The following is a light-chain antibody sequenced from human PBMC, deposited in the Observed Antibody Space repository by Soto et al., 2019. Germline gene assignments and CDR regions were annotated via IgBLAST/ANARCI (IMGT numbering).Light chain of an antibody. Sequence: DIQMTQSPSTLSASVGDRVTITCRASQSISSWLAWYQQKPGKAPKLLIYKASSLESGVPSRFSGSGSGTEFTLTISNLQPDDVATYYRQQYNSFPTFGQGTKVEIK. CDR3: QQYNSFPT. V-gene: IGKV1-5*03. J-gene: IGKJ1*01. CDR2: KAS. CDR1: QSISSW.